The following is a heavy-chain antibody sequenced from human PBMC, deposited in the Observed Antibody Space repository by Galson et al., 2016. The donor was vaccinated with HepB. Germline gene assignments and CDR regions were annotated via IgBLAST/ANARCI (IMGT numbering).Heavy chain of an antibody. Sequence: SLRLSCAASGLIFSDHYVDWVRQAPGKGLEWVARSRNKLHSFTTEYAASVKGRFTISRDDSRSSVYLQMNSLQTEDTAVYYCTRGHLVRTVFYGMDVWGQGTTVTVSS. V-gene: IGHV3-72*01. D-gene: IGHD3/OR15-3a*01. CDR3: TRGHLVRTVFYGMDV. CDR1: GLIFSDHY. CDR2: SRNKLHSFTT. J-gene: IGHJ6*02.